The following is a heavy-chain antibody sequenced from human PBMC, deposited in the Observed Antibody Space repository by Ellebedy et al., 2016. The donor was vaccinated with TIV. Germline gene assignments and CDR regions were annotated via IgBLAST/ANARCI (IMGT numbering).Heavy chain of an antibody. CDR3: ARDPSWCYHCADV. J-gene: IGHJ6*02. V-gene: IGHV6-1*01. D-gene: IGHD4/OR15-4a*01. Sequence: MPSETLSLTCAISGDSVSNKYATWNWIRQSPSRGLEWLGRAYYRSTWIYDYAVSVKGRITINPDTSNNQLSLHLNSVTPEDTAVYYCARDPSWCYHCADVWGQGTTVTVSS. CDR2: AYYRSTWIY. CDR1: GDSVSNKYAT.